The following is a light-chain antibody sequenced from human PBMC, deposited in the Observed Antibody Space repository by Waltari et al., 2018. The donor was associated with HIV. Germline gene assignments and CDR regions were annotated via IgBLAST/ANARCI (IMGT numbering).Light chain of an antibody. CDR3: AVWDDSVSGEVV. V-gene: IGLV1-47*02. Sequence: QSVLTQPPPASGTPGQRVTIYCSGRNSNVGSTGVHWSRQVPGTAPKVLIYNNNQRPSGVPDRFSGSKSGNTASLAISGLRAEDEADYYCAVWDDSVSGEVVFGGGTKLTVL. CDR1: NSNVGSTG. J-gene: IGLJ2*01. CDR2: NNN.